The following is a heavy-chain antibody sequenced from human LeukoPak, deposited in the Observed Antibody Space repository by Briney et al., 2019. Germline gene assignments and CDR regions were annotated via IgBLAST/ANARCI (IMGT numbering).Heavy chain of an antibody. CDR1: GYSLTNYW. CDR3: ARRPSYYFDF. D-gene: IGHD2-2*01. CDR2: IFPGDSGV. Sequence: GESLKISCQASGYSLTNYWIGWVRQMPGKGLERMAIIFPGDSGVRYNPSFRGQVTISADKSINTAYLQWSSLRASDTAMYYCARRPSYYFDFWGQGILVTVSS. J-gene: IGHJ4*02. V-gene: IGHV5-51*01.